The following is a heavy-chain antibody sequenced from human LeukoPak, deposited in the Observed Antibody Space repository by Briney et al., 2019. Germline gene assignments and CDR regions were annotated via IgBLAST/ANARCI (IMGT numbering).Heavy chain of an antibody. V-gene: IGHV4-4*07. D-gene: IGHD3-22*01. CDR3: ARDKYSSGYIDAFYI. CDR2: IFTSGGT. J-gene: IGHJ3*02. CDR1: GGSFSSYY. Sequence: SETLCLTCTASGGSFSSYYWSWIRQPAGKGLEWIGGIFTSGGTKYNPSLKSGVTMSVDTSNNQFPLKLSSVAAADTAEYYCARDKYSSGYIDAFYIWGQGTMVTVSS.